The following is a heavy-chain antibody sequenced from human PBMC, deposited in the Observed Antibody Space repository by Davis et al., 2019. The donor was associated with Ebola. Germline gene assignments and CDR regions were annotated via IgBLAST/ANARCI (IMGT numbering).Heavy chain of an antibody. J-gene: IGHJ4*02. CDR1: GFTFSDYY. V-gene: IGHV3-11*04. Sequence: PGGSLRLSCAASGFTFSDYYMSWIRQAPGKGLEWVSYISSSGSTIYYADSVKGRFTISRDNSKNTVYLQMHSLRADDMAVYYCARDPLAWGSGSYYEDYWGQGTLVTVSS. CDR3: ARDPLAWGSGSYYEDY. D-gene: IGHD3-10*01. CDR2: ISSSGSTI.